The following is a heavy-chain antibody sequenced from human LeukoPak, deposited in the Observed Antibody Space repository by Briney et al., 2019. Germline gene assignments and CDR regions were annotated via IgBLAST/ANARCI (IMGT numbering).Heavy chain of an antibody. CDR2: IYSGGST. Sequence: GGSLRLSCAASGFTVSSNYMSWVRQAPGKGLEWVSVIYSGGSTYYADSVKGRFTISRDNSKNTLYLQMNSLRAEDTAVYYCAGEYSGSYFDYWGQGTLVTVSS. CDR1: GFTVSSNY. CDR3: AGEYSGSYFDY. D-gene: IGHD1-26*01. V-gene: IGHV3-66*02. J-gene: IGHJ4*02.